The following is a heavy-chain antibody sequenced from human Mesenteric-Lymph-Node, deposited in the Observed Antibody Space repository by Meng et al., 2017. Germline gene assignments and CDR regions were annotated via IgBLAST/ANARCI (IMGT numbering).Heavy chain of an antibody. Sequence: QVQLQQWGAGLLKPSETLPLTCAVFGGSFSGYYWIWIRQPPGKGLEWIGESNHSGSTNYNPSLKSRVTISVDTSKNQFSLKLSSVTAADTAVYYCARGIAVAGYPFWGQGTLVTVSS. CDR1: GGSFSGYY. D-gene: IGHD6-19*01. CDR3: ARGIAVAGYPF. V-gene: IGHV4-34*01. J-gene: IGHJ4*02. CDR2: SNHSGST.